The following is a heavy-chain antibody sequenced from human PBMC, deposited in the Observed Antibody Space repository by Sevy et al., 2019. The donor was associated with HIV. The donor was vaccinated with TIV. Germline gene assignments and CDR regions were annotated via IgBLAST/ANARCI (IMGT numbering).Heavy chain of an antibody. V-gene: IGHV3-30-3*01. CDR1: GFTFSSYA. Sequence: GGSLRLSCAASGFTFSSYAMHWVRQAPGKGLEWVAVISYDGSNKYYADSVKGRFTISRDNSKNTLYLQMNSLRAKDTAVYYCAREGENYYDSSGLFDYWGQGTLVTVSS. CDR3: AREGENYYDSSGLFDY. D-gene: IGHD3-22*01. J-gene: IGHJ4*02. CDR2: ISYDGSNK.